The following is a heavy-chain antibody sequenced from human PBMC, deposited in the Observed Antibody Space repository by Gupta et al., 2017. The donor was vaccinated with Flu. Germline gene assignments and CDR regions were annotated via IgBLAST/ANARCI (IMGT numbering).Heavy chain of an antibody. CDR1: GFPFSDYG. CDR2: ISDDESHK. V-gene: IGHV3-30*18. Sequence: QVQLVSSGGGVVQPGRSLCLSCAASGFPFSDYGMHWVRQAPGKGLVLLAVISDDESHKYYADSVKDRITISRENSKNTVSLQMTSLRGDDTALYYCAKASGSGGYYDFGNWGQGTLVTVSS. D-gene: IGHD3-3*01. J-gene: IGHJ4*02. CDR3: AKASGSGGYYDFGN.